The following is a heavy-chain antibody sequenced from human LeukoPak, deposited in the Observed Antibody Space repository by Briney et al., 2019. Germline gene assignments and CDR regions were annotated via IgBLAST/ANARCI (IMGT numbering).Heavy chain of an antibody. J-gene: IGHJ5*02. CDR1: GFTFSSYE. CDR2: ISSSGSTI. CDR3: ARSGSYWAGSYNWFDP. D-gene: IGHD1-26*01. Sequence: PGGSLRLSCAASGFTFSSYEMNWVRQAPGKGLEWVSYISSSGSTIYYADSVKGRFTISRDNAKNSLYLQMNSLRAEDTAVYYCARSGSYWAGSYNWFDPWGQGTLVTVSS. V-gene: IGHV3-48*03.